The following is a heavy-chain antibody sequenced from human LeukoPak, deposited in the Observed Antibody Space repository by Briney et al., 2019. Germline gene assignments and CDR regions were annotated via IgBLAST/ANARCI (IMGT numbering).Heavy chain of an antibody. CDR2: IYYSGST. Sequence: SETLSLTCTVSGGSISSGDYYWSWIRQPPGKGLEWIGYIYYSGSTNYNPSLKSRVTISVDTSKNQFSLKLSSVTAADTAVYYCARAAGYYYDSSGYYHYLDYWGQGTLVTVSS. V-gene: IGHV4-61*08. J-gene: IGHJ4*02. CDR3: ARAAGYYYDSSGYYHYLDY. D-gene: IGHD3-22*01. CDR1: GGSISSGDYY.